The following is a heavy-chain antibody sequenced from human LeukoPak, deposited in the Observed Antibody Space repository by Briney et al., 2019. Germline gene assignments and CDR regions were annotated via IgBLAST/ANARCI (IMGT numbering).Heavy chain of an antibody. J-gene: IGHJ4*02. Sequence: GGSLRLSCGASGFSFSIAWMSWVRQAPGKGLEWGGRIKSNGDGGTTDSAAPVKGRFTISRDDSKNTLFLQMNSLKTEDTAVYYCTTVQFARTMSLDYWGQGALVTVSS. CDR2: IKSNGDGGTT. CDR1: GFSFSIAW. D-gene: IGHD3-10*01. V-gene: IGHV3-15*01. CDR3: TTVQFARTMSLDY.